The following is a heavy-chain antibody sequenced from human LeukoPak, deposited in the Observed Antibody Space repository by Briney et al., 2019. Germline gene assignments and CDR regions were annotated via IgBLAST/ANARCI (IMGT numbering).Heavy chain of an antibody. CDR2: ISYDGSNK. D-gene: IGHD3-3*01. Sequence: HPGGSLRLSCAASGFTFSSYAMHWVRQAPGKGLEWVAVISYDGSNKYYADSVKGRFTISRDNSKNTLYLQMNSLRAEDTAVYYCARDGQGYDFWSGYSGYWGQGTLVTVSS. CDR3: ARDGQGYDFWSGYSGY. J-gene: IGHJ4*02. V-gene: IGHV3-30-3*01. CDR1: GFTFSSYA.